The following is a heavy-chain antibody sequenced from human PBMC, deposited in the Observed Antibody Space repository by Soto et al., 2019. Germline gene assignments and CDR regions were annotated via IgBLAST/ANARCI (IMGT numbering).Heavy chain of an antibody. J-gene: IGHJ3*02. D-gene: IGHD1-7*01. CDR2: IIPIFGTA. Sequence: GASVKVSCKASGGAFRSYSISWVLQAPGQGLEWMGGIIPIFGTANYAQKFQGRVTITADESTSTAYMELSSLRSEDTAVYYCASNPLGELELRAVAFDIWGQGTMVTVSS. CDR1: GGAFRSYS. V-gene: IGHV1-69*13. CDR3: ASNPLGELELRAVAFDI.